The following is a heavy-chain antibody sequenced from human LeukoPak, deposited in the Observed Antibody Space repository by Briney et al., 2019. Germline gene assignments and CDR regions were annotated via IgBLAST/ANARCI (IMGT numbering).Heavy chain of an antibody. CDR2: ISSNGGST. D-gene: IGHD3-22*01. Sequence: GGSLRLSCSASGFTFSSYAMHWVRQAPGKGLEYVSAISSNGGSTYYADSVKGRFTISRDNSKNTLYLQMSSLRAEDTAGYYFVKGSTYYYSSGYYGQRYYYGMVVWWHEGTVIVAS. CDR1: GFTFSSYA. J-gene: IGHJ6*01. CDR3: VKGSTYYYSSGYYGQRYYYGMVV. V-gene: IGHV3-64D*06.